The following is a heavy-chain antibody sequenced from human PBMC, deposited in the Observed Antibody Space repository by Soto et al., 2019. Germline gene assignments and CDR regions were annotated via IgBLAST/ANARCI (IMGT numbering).Heavy chain of an antibody. CDR2: INPYSGGT. J-gene: IGHJ4*02. CDR3: ARWTTYYYDSSGTTAGAVFDV. V-gene: IGHV1-2*02. D-gene: IGHD3-22*01. CDR1: GYTFTGYY. Sequence: GASVKVSCKASGYTFTGYYMHWVRQAPGQGLEWMGWINPYSGGTNYAQKFQGGVTMTRDTSISTAYMELSRLRPDDTAVYYCARWTTYYYDSSGTTAGAVFDVWGQGTLVTVSS.